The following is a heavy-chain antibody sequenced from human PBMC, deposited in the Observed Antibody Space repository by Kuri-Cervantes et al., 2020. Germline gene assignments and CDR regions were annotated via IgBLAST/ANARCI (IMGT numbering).Heavy chain of an antibody. CDR3: ARDQLRFLIELIDY. V-gene: IGHV3-30*03. Sequence: GSLRLSCAASGFTFSSYGMHWVRQAPGKGLEWVAVISYDGSNKYYADPVKGRFTISRDNSKNTLYLQMNSLRAEDTAVYYCARDQLRFLIELIDYWGQGTLVTVSS. CDR2: ISYDGSNK. D-gene: IGHD3-3*01. CDR1: GFTFSSYG. J-gene: IGHJ4*02.